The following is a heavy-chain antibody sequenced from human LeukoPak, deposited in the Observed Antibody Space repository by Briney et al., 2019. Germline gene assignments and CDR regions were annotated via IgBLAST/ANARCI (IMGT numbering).Heavy chain of an antibody. D-gene: IGHD2-21*01. V-gene: IGHV3-21*01. CDR1: GFTFSAYT. Sequence: GGSLRLSCAASGFTFSAYTMNWVRQAPGKGLEWVSSISSSSSYIFYADSVKGRFTISRDNAKNSLYVQMNSLRAEDTAVYYCARSTLIAPRGAFDFWGQGTMVSVSS. J-gene: IGHJ3*01. CDR3: ARSTLIAPRGAFDF. CDR2: ISSSSSYI.